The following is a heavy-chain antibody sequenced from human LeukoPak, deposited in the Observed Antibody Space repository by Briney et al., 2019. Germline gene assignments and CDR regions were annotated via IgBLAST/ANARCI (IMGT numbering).Heavy chain of an antibody. CDR2: IYTSGST. CDR3: ARELVVAAPKMGWFDP. Sequence: SETLSLTCTVSGGSISSGSYYWSWIRQPAGKGLEWIGRIYTSGSTNYNPSLKSRVTISVDTSKNQFSLKLSSVTAADTAVYYCARELVVAAPKMGWFDPWGQGTLVTVSS. CDR1: GGSISSGSYY. V-gene: IGHV4-61*02. J-gene: IGHJ5*02. D-gene: IGHD2-15*01.